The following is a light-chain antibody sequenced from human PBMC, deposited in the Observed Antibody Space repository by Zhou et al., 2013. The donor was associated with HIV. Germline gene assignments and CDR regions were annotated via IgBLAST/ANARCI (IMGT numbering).Light chain of an antibody. CDR2: AAS. CDR1: QSVRTN. J-gene: IGKJ4*01. CDR3: QKYNSGGLT. V-gene: IGKV1-27*01. Sequence: MTQSPATLSVSPGERVTLSCRASQSVRTNLAWYQQKPGKVPKLLIYAASTLQSGVPSRFSGSGSGTDFTLTISSLQPEDVATYYCQKYNSGGLTFGGGTKVEIK.